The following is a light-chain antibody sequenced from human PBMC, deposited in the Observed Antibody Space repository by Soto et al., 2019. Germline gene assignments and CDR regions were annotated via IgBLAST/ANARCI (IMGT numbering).Light chain of an antibody. J-gene: IGKJ1*01. V-gene: IGKV3-20*01. CDR1: QSVSSSS. CDR2: GAS. CDR3: QQYGSSPT. Sequence: EIVLAQSPGTLSLSPGERATLSCRASQSVSSSSLAWYQQKPGQAPRLLIYGASTRATGITDRFSGSGSETDFTLSISRLEPEDFAVYYCQQYGSSPTFGQGTKVEIK.